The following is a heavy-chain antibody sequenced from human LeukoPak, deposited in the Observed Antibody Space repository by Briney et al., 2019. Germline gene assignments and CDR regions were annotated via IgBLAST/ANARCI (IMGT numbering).Heavy chain of an antibody. Sequence: PGGSLRLSCAASGFTFSSYDMHWVRHPTGKGLEWVSTIGAAGDTYYPGSVKGRFTISRENAKNSLYLQMNSLRAGDTAVYYCARGAPYYYDSSGYSFDYWGQGTLVTVSS. CDR2: IGAAGDT. CDR1: GFTFSSYD. V-gene: IGHV3-13*04. CDR3: ARGAPYYYDSSGYSFDY. J-gene: IGHJ4*02. D-gene: IGHD3-22*01.